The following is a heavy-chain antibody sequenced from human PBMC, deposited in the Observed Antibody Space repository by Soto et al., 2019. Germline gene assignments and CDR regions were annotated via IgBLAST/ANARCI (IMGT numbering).Heavy chain of an antibody. J-gene: IGHJ4*02. V-gene: IGHV3-30*18. Sequence: GGSLRLSCAASGFTFSSYGMHWVRQAPGKGLEWVAVISYDGSNKYYADSVKGRFTISRDNSKNTLYLQMNSLRAEDTAVYYCAKELDELSGWYDYWGQGTLVTVSS. CDR2: ISYDGSNK. CDR1: GFTFSSYG. CDR3: AKELDELSGWYDY. D-gene: IGHD6-19*01.